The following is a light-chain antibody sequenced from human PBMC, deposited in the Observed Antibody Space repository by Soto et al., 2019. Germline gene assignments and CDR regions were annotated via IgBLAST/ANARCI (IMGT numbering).Light chain of an antibody. Sequence: QSALTQPASVSGSPGQSITIPCTGTNSDVGGYNYVSWYQHHPGKAPKLMIYEVFNRPSGVSSLFSGSKSGSTASLTISGLQAEDEADYYCSSYTTTNTLYVFGTGTKLTVL. J-gene: IGLJ1*01. CDR3: SSYTTTNTLYV. CDR2: EVF. CDR1: NSDVGGYNY. V-gene: IGLV2-14*01.